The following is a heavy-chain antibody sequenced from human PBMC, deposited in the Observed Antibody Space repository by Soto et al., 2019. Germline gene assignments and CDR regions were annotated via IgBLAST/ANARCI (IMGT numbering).Heavy chain of an antibody. CDR3: ARGSRYSSSPYYYGMDV. CDR2: INPNSGGT. J-gene: IGHJ6*02. V-gene: IGHV1-2*02. CDR1: GYTFTGYY. Sequence: ASVKVSCKASGYTFTGYYMHWVRQAPGQGLEWMGWINPNSGGTNYAQKFQGRVTMTRDTSISTAYMELSRLRSEDTAVYYCARGSRYSSSPYYYGMDVWGQGTTVTVSS. D-gene: IGHD6-19*01.